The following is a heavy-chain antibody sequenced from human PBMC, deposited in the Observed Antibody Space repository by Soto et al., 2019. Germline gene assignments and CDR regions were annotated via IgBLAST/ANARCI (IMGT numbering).Heavy chain of an antibody. CDR1: GLAFSNAW. Sequence: GGSLRLSCAASGLAFSNAWMHWVRQAPGKGLEWVGRIKAKTDGGTTDSVKGRFTISRDNSRNSLYLQVNSLRVEDTAVYYCARDLGHGNGPFDYWGQGALVTVSS. D-gene: IGHD1-26*01. CDR2: IKAKTDGGTT. J-gene: IGHJ4*02. CDR3: ARDLGHGNGPFDY. V-gene: IGHV3-15*07.